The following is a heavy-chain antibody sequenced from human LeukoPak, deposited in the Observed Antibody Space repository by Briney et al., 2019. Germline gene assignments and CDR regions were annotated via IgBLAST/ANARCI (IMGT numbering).Heavy chain of an antibody. CDR2: INPNSGGT. V-gene: IGHV1-2*02. CDR1: GYMFTGYY. Sequence: GASVKVSCKASGYMFTGYYMHWVRQGPGQGLEWMGWINPNSGGTNYAQQFQDRVTMTRDTSISTVYMELSSLRSDDTAVYYCAVGGASNYYDSGSSSDRWGQGTLVTVSS. D-gene: IGHD3-10*01. J-gene: IGHJ5*02. CDR3: AVGGASNYYDSGSSSDR.